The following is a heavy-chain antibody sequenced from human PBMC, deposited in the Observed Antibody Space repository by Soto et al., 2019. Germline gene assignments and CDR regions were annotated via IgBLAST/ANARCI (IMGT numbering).Heavy chain of an antibody. CDR3: ARDLGQQLVDY. J-gene: IGHJ4*02. Sequence: ASVKVSCKASGYSFTSYGISWVRQAPGQGLEWMGWISAYNGNKKYAQKLQGRVTMTTDTSTSTAYMELRSLRSDDTAVYYCARDLGQQLVDYWGQGTLVTVSA. CDR1: GYSFTSYG. D-gene: IGHD6-13*01. V-gene: IGHV1-18*01. CDR2: ISAYNGNK.